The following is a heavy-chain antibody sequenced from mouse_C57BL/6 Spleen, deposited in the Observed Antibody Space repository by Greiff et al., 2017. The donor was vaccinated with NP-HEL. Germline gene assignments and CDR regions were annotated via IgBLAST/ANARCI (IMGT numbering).Heavy chain of an antibody. J-gene: IGHJ2*01. V-gene: IGHV5-17*01. CDR2: ISSGSSTI. Sequence: EVQLVESGGGLVKPGGSLKLSCAASGFTFSDYGMHWVRQAPEKGLEWVAYISSGSSTIYYADTVKGRCTLSRDKAKNTLFLQMTSLRSEDTAMYCCARSGRDYFDYWGQGTTLTVSS. CDR1: GFTFSDYG. CDR3: ARSGRDYFDY.